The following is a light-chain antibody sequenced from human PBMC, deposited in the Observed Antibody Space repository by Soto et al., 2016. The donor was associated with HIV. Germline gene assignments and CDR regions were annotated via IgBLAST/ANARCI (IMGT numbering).Light chain of an antibody. Sequence: SFESTQPPSVSVSPEQTASITCSGHKLGNKYSFWYQQKPGQSPVLVIYQDNKRPSGIPERFSGSNSGNTATLTISGTQALDEADYYCQTWDNNTAMFGGGTKLTVL. CDR2: QDN. CDR3: QTWDNNTAM. J-gene: IGLJ3*02. CDR1: KLGNKY. V-gene: IGLV3-1*01.